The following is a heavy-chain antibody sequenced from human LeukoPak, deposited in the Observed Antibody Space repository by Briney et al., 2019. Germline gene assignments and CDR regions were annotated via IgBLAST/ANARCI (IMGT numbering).Heavy chain of an antibody. CDR3: ARDSSPEYCGGDCSSYYFDY. CDR1: GGTFSSYA. J-gene: IGHJ4*02. V-gene: IGHV1-69*05. CDR2: IIPIFGTA. D-gene: IGHD2-21*02. Sequence: SVKVSCKASGGTFSSYAISWVRQAPGQGLERMGRIIPIFGTANYAQKFQGRVTITTDESTSTAYMELSSLRSEDTAVYYCARDSSPEYCGGDCSSYYFDYWGQGTLVTVSS.